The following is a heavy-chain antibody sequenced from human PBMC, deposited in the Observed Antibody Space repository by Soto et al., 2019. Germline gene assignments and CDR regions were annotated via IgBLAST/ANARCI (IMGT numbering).Heavy chain of an antibody. CDR1: GGSVTNSSYY. CDR2: VYYRGRS. V-gene: IGHV4-39*01. D-gene: IGHD4-17*01. Sequence: SETLSLTCTVSGGSVTNSSYYWGWIRQSPGKGLEWIGSVYYRGRSYSKSSVKSRVTISVDTSKNRFSLSLNSVTASDTAVYFWVSPRTTVPTQAYFDYWGPGALVTVSS. CDR3: VSPRTTVPTQAYFDY. J-gene: IGHJ4*02.